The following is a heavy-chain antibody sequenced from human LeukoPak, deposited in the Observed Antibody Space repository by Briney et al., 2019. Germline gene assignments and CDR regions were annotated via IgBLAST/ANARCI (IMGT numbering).Heavy chain of an antibody. V-gene: IGHV3-9*01. CDR1: GFTFDDYA. Sequence: GRSLRLSCAASGFTFDDYAMHWVRQGPGKGLEWVSGISWNSGSIGYADSVKGRFTISRDNAKNSLYLQMNSLRAEDTALYYCAKDADYYGMDVWGQGTTVTVSS. CDR2: ISWNSGSI. J-gene: IGHJ6*02. CDR3: AKDADYYGMDV.